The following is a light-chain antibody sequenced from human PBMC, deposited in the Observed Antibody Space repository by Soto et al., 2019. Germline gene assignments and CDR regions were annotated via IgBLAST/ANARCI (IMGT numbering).Light chain of an antibody. V-gene: IGKV1-5*01. CDR1: QSISSW. CDR2: DAS. J-gene: IGKJ1*01. CDR3: QQYNSSSWT. Sequence: DIQMTQSPSTLSASVGDRVTITCRASQSISSWLAWYQQKPGKAPKFLIYDASSLESGVPSRFSGSGSGTEFTLTISSLQPDDFATYYCQQYNSSSWTFGQGTKVDIK.